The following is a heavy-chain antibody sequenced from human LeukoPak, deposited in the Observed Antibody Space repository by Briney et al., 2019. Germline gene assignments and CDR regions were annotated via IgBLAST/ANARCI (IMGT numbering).Heavy chain of an antibody. J-gene: IGHJ3*02. CDR3: ARSVRYFDPPAFDI. CDR2: INHSGST. CDR1: GGSLSGYY. D-gene: IGHD3-9*01. Sequence: SETLSLTCAVYGGSLSGYYWSWIRQPPGKGLEWIGEINHSGSTYYNPSLKSRVTISVDTSKNQFSLKLSSVTAADTAVYYCARSVRYFDPPAFDIWGQGTMVTVSS. V-gene: IGHV4-34*09.